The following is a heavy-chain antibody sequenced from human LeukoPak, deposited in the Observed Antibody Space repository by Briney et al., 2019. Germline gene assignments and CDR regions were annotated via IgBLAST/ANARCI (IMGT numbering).Heavy chain of an antibody. J-gene: IGHJ3*02. CDR3: AKGGYCSGRSCYSYAAFDI. CDR1: GFTFSSYA. Sequence: GGSLRLSCAASGFTFSSYAMSWVRQAPGKGLEWVSAISGSGGNTYYADSVKGRFTISRDNSKNTLYLQMNSLRAEDTAVYYCAKGGYCSGRSCYSYAAFDIWGQGTKVTVYS. D-gene: IGHD2-15*01. V-gene: IGHV3-23*01. CDR2: ISGSGGNT.